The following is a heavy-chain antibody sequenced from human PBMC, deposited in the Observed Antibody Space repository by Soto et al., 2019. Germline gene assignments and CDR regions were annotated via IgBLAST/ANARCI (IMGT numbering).Heavy chain of an antibody. CDR2: FDPEDGET. V-gene: IGHV1-24*01. J-gene: IGHJ4*02. CDR1: GYTLTELS. CDR3: ATLKVGARYFDY. D-gene: IGHD1-26*01. Sequence: ASVKVSCKVSGYTLTELSMHWVRQAPGKGLEWMGGFDPEDGETIYAQKFQGRVTMTEDTSTDTAYMELSSLRSEDTAVYYCATLKVGARYFDYWGQGTLVTVSS.